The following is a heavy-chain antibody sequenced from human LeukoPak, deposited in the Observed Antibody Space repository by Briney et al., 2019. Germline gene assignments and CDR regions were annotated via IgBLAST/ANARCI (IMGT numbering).Heavy chain of an antibody. Sequence: PGRSLRLSCAASGFTFSNYGMHWVRQAPGKGLEWVAVIWYDGSNKYYADSVKGRFTISRDNSKNTLYLQMNSLRAEDTAVYYCAGMIVGATVVDYWGQGTLVTVSS. CDR3: AGMIVGATVVDY. CDR2: IWYDGSNK. CDR1: GFTFSNYG. V-gene: IGHV3-33*01. J-gene: IGHJ4*02. D-gene: IGHD1-26*01.